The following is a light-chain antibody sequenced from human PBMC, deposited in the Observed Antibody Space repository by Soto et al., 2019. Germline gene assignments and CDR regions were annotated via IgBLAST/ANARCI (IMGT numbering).Light chain of an antibody. CDR3: SSEAASHTLV. Sequence: QSVLTQPRSVSGSPGQSLTISCTGSSSDVGGYDYVSWYQHHPGKAPKLIIYDVYKRPSGVPGRFSGSKSGNTASLTISGLQAEDEADYRCSSEAASHTLVFGGGTKLTVL. CDR1: SSDVGGYDY. J-gene: IGLJ3*02. CDR2: DVY. V-gene: IGLV2-11*01.